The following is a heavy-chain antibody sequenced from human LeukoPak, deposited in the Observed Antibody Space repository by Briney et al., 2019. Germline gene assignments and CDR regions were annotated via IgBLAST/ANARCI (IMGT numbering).Heavy chain of an antibody. D-gene: IGHD3-9*01. Sequence: GGSLRLSCAASGFTFSSYGMHWVRQAPGKGLEWVAVIWYDGSNKYYADSVKGRFTISRDNSKNTLYPQMNSLRAEDTAVYYCARRAKYYDILTGDYWGQGTLVTVSS. CDR2: IWYDGSNK. CDR3: ARRAKYYDILTGDY. V-gene: IGHV3-33*01. J-gene: IGHJ4*02. CDR1: GFTFSSYG.